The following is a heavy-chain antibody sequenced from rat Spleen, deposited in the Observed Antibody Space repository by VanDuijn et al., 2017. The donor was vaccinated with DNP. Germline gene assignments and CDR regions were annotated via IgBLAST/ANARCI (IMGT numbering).Heavy chain of an antibody. CDR1: GFTFSDYY. CDR2: ISFAGGPT. CDR3: VRWYNSGYYFDY. V-gene: IGHV5-22*01. Sequence: EVQLVESGGGLVQPGRSLKLSCAASGFTFSDYYMAWVRQAPTKGLEWVAYISFAGGPTYYGDSVKGRFTISRDNAKSTLYLQMNSLRSEDMATYYCVRWYNSGYYFDYWGQGVMVTVSS. D-gene: IGHD4-3*01. J-gene: IGHJ2*01.